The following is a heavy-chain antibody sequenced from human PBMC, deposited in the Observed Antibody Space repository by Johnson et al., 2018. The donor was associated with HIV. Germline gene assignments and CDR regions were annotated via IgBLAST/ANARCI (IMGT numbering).Heavy chain of an antibody. CDR2: VKQDGSEK. V-gene: IGHV3-7*03. J-gene: IGHJ3*02. Sequence: EVQLVESGGGLAQPGGSLRLSCAASGFTFSSYWMAWVRQAPGKGLEWVANVKQDGSEKNYVDSVKGRFTISRDNAKNSLYLQMNSLRAEDTAVYYCARGFDAFDIWGQGTMVTVSS. CDR3: ARGFDAFDI. CDR1: GFTFSSYW.